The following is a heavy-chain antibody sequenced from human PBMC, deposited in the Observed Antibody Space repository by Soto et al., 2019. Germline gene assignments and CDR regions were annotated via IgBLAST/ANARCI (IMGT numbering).Heavy chain of an antibody. CDR1: GGSISSSSYY. V-gene: IGHV4-39*01. J-gene: IGHJ6*02. CDR2: IYYSGST. D-gene: IGHD3-16*02. Sequence: KPSETLSLTCTVSGGSISSSSYYWGWIRQPPGKGLEWIGTIYYSGSTYYNPSLKSRLTISVDTSKNQFSPKLSSVTAADTAVYYCAGQELGELSLYPYYYYYGMDVWGQGTTVTVSS. CDR3: AGQELGELSLYPYYYYYGMDV.